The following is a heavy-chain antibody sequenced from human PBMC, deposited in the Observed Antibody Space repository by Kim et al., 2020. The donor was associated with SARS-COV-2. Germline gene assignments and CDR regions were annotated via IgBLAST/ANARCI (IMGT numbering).Heavy chain of an antibody. CDR2: ISSSSSTI. CDR1: GFTFSSYS. V-gene: IGHV3-48*02. J-gene: IGHJ1*01. CDR3: ARPTWYTKGHFQH. Sequence: GGSRRLSCAASGFTFSSYSMNWVRQAPGKGLEWVSYISSSSSTIYYADSVKGRFTISRDNAKNSLYLQMNSLRDEDTAVYYCARPTWYTKGHFQHWGQGTLVTVSS. D-gene: IGHD1-20*01.